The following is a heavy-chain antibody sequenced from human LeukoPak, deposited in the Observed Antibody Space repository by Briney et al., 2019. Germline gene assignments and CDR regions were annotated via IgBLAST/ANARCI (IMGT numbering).Heavy chain of an antibody. CDR1: VRSISSSSYY. Sequence: SDTLSLTCTVSVRSISSSSYYWGWIRKPPGKGLEWIGSIYYSGSTYYNPSLKSRVTISVDTSKNHFSLKLSSVTAADTAVYYCALSGNHLGYNFDSWGQGTLVTVSS. J-gene: IGHJ4*02. D-gene: IGHD5-12*01. V-gene: IGHV4-39*02. CDR3: ALSGNHLGYNFDS. CDR2: IYYSGST.